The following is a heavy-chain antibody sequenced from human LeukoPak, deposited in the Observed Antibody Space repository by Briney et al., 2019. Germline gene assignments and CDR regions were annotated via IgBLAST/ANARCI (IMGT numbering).Heavy chain of an antibody. CDR1: GYTFTSYG. Sequence: ASVKVSCKASGYTFTSYGISWVRQAPGQGLEWMGWISAYNGNTNYAQKLQGRVTMTTDTSTSTAYMELSSLRSEDTAVYYCARVGTMVRGVIMRYYYYYMDVWGKGTTVTVSS. CDR3: ARVGTMVRGVIMRYYYYYMDV. J-gene: IGHJ6*03. D-gene: IGHD3-10*01. CDR2: ISAYNGNT. V-gene: IGHV1-18*01.